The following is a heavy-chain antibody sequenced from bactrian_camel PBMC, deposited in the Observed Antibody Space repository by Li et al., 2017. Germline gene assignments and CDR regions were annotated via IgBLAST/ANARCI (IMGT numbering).Heavy chain of an antibody. CDR1: GYTNSYYC. CDR3: AAHAVVTMNWVDCLSGEAAYNY. D-gene: IGHD1*01. V-gene: IGHV3S67*01. Sequence: DVQLVESGGGSVQAGQSLRLSCAVSGYTNSYYCMAWFRQGPGKRREGVATLGNDGSIDYANSVKGRFTISQDKAKHMLYLQMDSLRTEDTAMYYCAAHAVVTMNWVDCLSGEAAYNYWGQGTQVTVS. CDR2: LGNDGSI. J-gene: IGHJ4*01.